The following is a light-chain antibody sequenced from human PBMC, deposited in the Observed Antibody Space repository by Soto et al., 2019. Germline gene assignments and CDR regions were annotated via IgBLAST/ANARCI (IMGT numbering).Light chain of an antibody. CDR2: AAY. Sequence: DIQMTQSPSSLSASVGARVTITCRASQGISNYLDWYQQKPGKVPKLLIYAAYTLHSGVPSRFSGSGSGTDFTLTISTLQPEDVATYYCQKYNRFPLTFGGGTKVEIK. CDR3: QKYNRFPLT. V-gene: IGKV1-27*01. CDR1: QGISNY. J-gene: IGKJ4*01.